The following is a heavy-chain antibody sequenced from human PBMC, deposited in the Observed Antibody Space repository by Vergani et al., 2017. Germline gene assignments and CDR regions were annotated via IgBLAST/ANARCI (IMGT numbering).Heavy chain of an antibody. CDR2: ISAYNGNT. V-gene: IGHV1-18*01. CDR1: GYTFTSYG. D-gene: IGHD3-9*01. CDR3: ARGKFLKNYDILTGYYKAGNVYFDY. J-gene: IGHJ4*02. Sequence: QVQLVQSGAEVKKPGASVKVSCKASGYTFTSYGISWVRQAPGQGLEWIGWISAYNGNTNYAQQRQGRVTMTTDTSTSTAYMALRSLRSDDTAVYYCARGKFLKNYDILTGYYKAGNVYFDYWGQGTLVTVSS.